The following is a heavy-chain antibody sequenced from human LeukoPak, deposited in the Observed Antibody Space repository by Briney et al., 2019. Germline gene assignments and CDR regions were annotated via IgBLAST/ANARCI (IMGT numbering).Heavy chain of an antibody. CDR3: ARGSKRRPSGYDYRAYYYYYGMDV. CDR2: INHSGST. Sequence: SETLSLTCAVYGGSFSGYYWSWIRQPPGKGLEWIGEINHSGSTNYNPSLKSRVTISVDTSKNQFSLKLSSVTAADTAVYYCARGSKRRPSGYDYRAYYYYYGMDVWGQGTTVTVSS. V-gene: IGHV4-34*01. CDR1: GGSFSGYY. D-gene: IGHD5-12*01. J-gene: IGHJ6*02.